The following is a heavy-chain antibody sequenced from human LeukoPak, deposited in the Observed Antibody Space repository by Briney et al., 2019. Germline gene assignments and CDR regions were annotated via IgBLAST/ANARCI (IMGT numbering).Heavy chain of an antibody. Sequence: GGPLTLPCAASGFTLRIYSMMGVRQARGKALEWVGSISSSCNYIYYADSLKGRFTISRDNAENSLFLQMNSLRAEDTAVYYCARMARDYFDSSGYPVQYWGQGTLVTVSS. J-gene: IGHJ4*02. D-gene: IGHD3-22*01. V-gene: IGHV3-21*01. CDR2: ISSSCNYI. CDR3: ARMARDYFDSSGYPVQY. CDR1: GFTLRIYS.